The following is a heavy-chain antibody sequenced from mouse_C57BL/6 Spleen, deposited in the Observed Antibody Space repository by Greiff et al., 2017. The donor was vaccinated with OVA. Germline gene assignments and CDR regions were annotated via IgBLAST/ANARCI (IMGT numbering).Heavy chain of an antibody. CDR2: ISSGSSTI. CDR1: GFTFSDYG. J-gene: IGHJ2*01. Sequence: EVQLVESGGGLVKPGGSLKLSCAASGFTFSDYGMHWVRQAPEKGLEWVAYISSGSSTIYYADTVKGRFTISSDNAKTTLFLQMTSLRSEDAAMDYCARRGWLDYFDYWGQGTTLTVSS. CDR3: ARRGWLDYFDY. V-gene: IGHV5-17*01. D-gene: IGHD2-3*01.